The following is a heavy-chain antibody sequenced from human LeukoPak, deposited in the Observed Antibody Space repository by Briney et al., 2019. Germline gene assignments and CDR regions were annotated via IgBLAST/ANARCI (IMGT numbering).Heavy chain of an antibody. CDR3: ASAIVGRDAFDI. J-gene: IGHJ3*02. D-gene: IGHD1-26*01. CDR2: IKQDGSEK. Sequence: CXXSXXTXSSHWXSWVRQAPGKGLEWVANIKQDGSEKYYVDSVKGRFTISRDNAKNSLYLQMNSLRAEDTAVYYCASAIVGRDAFDIWGQGTMVTVSS. CDR1: XXTXSSHW. V-gene: IGHV3-7*01.